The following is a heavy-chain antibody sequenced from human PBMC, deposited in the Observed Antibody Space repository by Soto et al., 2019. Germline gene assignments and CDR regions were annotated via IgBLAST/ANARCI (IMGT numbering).Heavy chain of an antibody. V-gene: IGHV3-11*01. CDR2: ISGNGEII. J-gene: IGHJ4*02. CDR3: ARDVDADFRTDFDY. Sequence: PGGSLRLSCAASGVTFSDYDIHWIRRAPGKGLEWISYISGNGEIIQYAASARGRFTISRDNAENSVYLEMDRLRAEDTALYYCARDVDADFRTDFDYWGRGTLVTVSS. D-gene: IGHD4-17*01. CDR1: GVTFSDYD.